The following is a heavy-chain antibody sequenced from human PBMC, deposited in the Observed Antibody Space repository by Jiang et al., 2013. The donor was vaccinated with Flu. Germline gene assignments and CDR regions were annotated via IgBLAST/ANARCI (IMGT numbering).Heavy chain of an antibody. V-gene: IGHV3-30*07. Sequence: ISYDGSNKYYADSVKGRFTISRDNSKNTLYLQMNSLRAEDTAVYYCARDSVPAAMGVDYWGQGTLVTVSS. CDR2: ISYDGSNK. CDR3: ARDSVPAAMGVDY. D-gene: IGHD2-2*01. J-gene: IGHJ4*02.